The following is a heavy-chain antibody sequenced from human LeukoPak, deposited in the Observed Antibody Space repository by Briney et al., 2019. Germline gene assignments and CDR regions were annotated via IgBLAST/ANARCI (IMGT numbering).Heavy chain of an antibody. CDR3: ARILDTAMVRTPNY. CDR1: GYTFTSYD. Sequence: ASVKVSCKASGYTFTSYDINWVRQAPGQRLEWMGWINAGNGNTKYSQKFQGRVTITRDTSASTAYMELSSLRSEDTAVYYCARILDTAMVRTPNYWGQGTLVTVSS. J-gene: IGHJ4*02. CDR2: INAGNGNT. D-gene: IGHD5-18*01. V-gene: IGHV1-3*01.